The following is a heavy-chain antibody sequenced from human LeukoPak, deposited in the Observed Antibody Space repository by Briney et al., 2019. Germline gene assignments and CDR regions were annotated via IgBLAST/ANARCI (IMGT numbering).Heavy chain of an antibody. CDR3: ARHEGTSGWPFDY. CDR1: GGSFSGYY. CDR2: INHSGNT. J-gene: IGHJ4*02. Sequence: PSETLSLTCAVYGGSFSGYYGSWIRQPPGKGLEWIGEINHSGNTNYNPSLKSRVTISVDTSKNQFSPKLTSVTAADTAVYYCARHEGTSGWPFDYWGQGTLVTVSS. D-gene: IGHD6-19*01. V-gene: IGHV4-34*01.